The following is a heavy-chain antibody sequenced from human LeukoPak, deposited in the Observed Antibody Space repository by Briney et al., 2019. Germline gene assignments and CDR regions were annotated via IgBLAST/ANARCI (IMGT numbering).Heavy chain of an antibody. CDR1: GYTFTTFG. J-gene: IGHJ5*02. CDR3: AADYDFGSGYYEFDP. CDR2: ISAYNGNT. D-gene: IGHD3-3*01. V-gene: IGHV1-18*01. Sequence: ASVKVSCKASGYTFTTFGIRWVRQAPGQRLEWMGWISAYNGNTKYAQKFQGRVTITRDKSTSTAYMELSSLRSEDTAVYYCAADYDFGSGYYEFDPWGQGTLVTVSS.